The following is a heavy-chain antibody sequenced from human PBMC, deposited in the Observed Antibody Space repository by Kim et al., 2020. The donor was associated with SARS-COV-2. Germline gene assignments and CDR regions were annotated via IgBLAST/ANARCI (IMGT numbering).Heavy chain of an antibody. CDR3: TTFGYPNDD. Sequence: GGSLRLSCVASGLAFSAYWMTWVRQGPGKGLEWVARIQPSGNTTNYADSVKGRFTISRDNAKNTLSLVMNSLRVEDTAIYYCTTFGYPNDDWGQGS. V-gene: IGHV3-74*01. J-gene: IGHJ4*02. D-gene: IGHD2-15*01. CDR2: IQPSGNTT. CDR1: GLAFSAYW.